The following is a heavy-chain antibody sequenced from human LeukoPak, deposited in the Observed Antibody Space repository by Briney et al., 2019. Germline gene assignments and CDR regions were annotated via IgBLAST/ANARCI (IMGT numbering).Heavy chain of an antibody. CDR2: VYYTGST. D-gene: IGHD4-11*01. J-gene: IGHJ3*02. CDR1: GDSIHSSVYY. CDR3: ARHSGPVIPDGLDI. Sequence: SETLSLTCTVSGDSIHSSVYYWGWVRQPPGKGLELIGNVYYTGSTFYNPSLKSRVTISVDTSKNQFSLKLSSMTAADTAVYFCARHSGPVIPDGLDIWGQGTMVTVSS. V-gene: IGHV4-39*01.